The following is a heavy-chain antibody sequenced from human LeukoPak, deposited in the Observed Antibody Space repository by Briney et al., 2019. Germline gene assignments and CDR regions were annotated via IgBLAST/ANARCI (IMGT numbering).Heavy chain of an antibody. CDR2: IYYSGST. J-gene: IGHJ5*02. CDR3: ARSAVVRGVIPFDP. CDR1: GGSISSSSYY. V-gene: IGHV4-61*01. D-gene: IGHD3-10*01. Sequence: SETLSLTCTVSGGSISSSSYYWSWIRQPPGKGLEWIGYIYYSGSTNYNPSLKSRVTISVDTSKNQFSLKLSSVTAADTAVYYCARSAVVRGVIPFDPWGQGTLVTVSS.